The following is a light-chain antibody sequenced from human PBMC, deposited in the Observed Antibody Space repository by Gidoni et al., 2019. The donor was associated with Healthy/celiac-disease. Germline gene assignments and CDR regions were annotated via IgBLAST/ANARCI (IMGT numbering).Light chain of an antibody. J-gene: IGKJ1*01. Sequence: EHVLTQSPATLSLSPGERATLSCRASQSVSSYLAWYQQKPGQAPRLLIYDASNRATGIPARFSGSGSGTDFTLTISSLEPEDFAVYYCQQRSNWLRTFGQGTKVEIK. V-gene: IGKV3-11*01. CDR3: QQRSNWLRT. CDR2: DAS. CDR1: QSVSSY.